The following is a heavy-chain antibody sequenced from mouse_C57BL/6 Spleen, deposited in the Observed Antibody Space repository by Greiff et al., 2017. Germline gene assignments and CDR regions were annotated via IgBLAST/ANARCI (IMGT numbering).Heavy chain of an antibody. Sequence: QVQLQQSGAELARPGASVKLSCKASGYTFTSYGISWVKQRTGQGLEWIGEIYPRSGNTYYNEKFKGKATLTADKSSSTAYMELRSLTSEDSAVYFCARRWGYFDYWGQGTTLTVSS. J-gene: IGHJ2*01. CDR1: GYTFTSYG. CDR3: ARRWGYFDY. V-gene: IGHV1-81*01. D-gene: IGHD1-1*02. CDR2: IYPRSGNT.